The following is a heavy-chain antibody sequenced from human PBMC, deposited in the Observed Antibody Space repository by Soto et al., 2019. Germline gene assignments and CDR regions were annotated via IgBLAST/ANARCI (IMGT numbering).Heavy chain of an antibody. CDR3: VRCIFCRGSEI. Sequence: ASVKVSCKASGETFTNLDLNWVRQATGQGLEWVGWMRANSGDRGYAQKFQDRVSLTRDTSISTAYMELRSLRSADTAVYYCVRCIFCRGSEIWG. D-gene: IGHD2-21*01. CDR1: GETFTNLD. J-gene: IGHJ3*02. CDR2: MRANSGDR. V-gene: IGHV1-8*01.